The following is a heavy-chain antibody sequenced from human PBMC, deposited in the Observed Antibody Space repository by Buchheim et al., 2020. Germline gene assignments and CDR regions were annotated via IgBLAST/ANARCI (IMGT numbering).Heavy chain of an antibody. J-gene: IGHJ4*02. D-gene: IGHD6-13*01. V-gene: IGHV3-30-3*01. CDR1: GFTFSSYW. Sequence: VQLVESGGGLVQPGGSLRLSCAASGFTFSSYWMSWVRQAPGKGLEWVAVISYDGSNKYYADSVKGRFTISRDNSKNTLYLQMNSLRAEDTAVYYCARVSGSSWSPPDYWGQGTL. CDR2: ISYDGSNK. CDR3: ARVSGSSWSPPDY.